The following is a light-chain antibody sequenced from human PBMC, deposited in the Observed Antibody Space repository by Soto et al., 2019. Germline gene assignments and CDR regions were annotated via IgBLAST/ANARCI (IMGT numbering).Light chain of an antibody. V-gene: IGLV1-44*01. CDR3: AACDDRLNGVV. Sequence: QSVLTQPPSASGTPGQRVTISCSGSSSNIGSNTVNWYQQLPGTAPKLLICTNNQRPSGVPDRFSGSKSGTSASLAISGLQSEDEADYYCAACDDRLNGVVFGGGTKLTVL. CDR2: TNN. CDR1: SSNIGSNT. J-gene: IGLJ2*01.